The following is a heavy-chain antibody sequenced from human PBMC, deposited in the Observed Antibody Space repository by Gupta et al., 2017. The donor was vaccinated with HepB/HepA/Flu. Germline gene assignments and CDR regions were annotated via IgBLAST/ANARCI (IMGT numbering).Heavy chain of an antibody. J-gene: IGHJ4*02. CDR2: IYSGGGT. CDR1: GFTVSSTY. D-gene: IGHD1-26*01. Sequence: VQLVEPGGGLIQPGGSLRLSCAASGFTVSSTYMNWVRQAPGKGLEWVSVIYSGGGTYYADSVRGRFTISRDKSKNTLYLQMNSLRAEDTAVYYCARGSLGIVGAGFDYWGQGTLVTVSS. V-gene: IGHV3-53*01. CDR3: ARGSLGIVGAGFDY.